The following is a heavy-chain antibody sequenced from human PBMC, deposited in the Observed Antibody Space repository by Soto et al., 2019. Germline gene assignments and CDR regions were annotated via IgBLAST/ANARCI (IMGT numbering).Heavy chain of an antibody. CDR1: GGSISSGGYY. CDR3: ARVRVPRSFGNSPYYDY. D-gene: IGHD4-4*01. V-gene: IGHV4-31*03. J-gene: IGHJ4*02. Sequence: PSETLSLTCTVSGGSISSGGYYWSWIRQHPGKGLEWIGYIYYSGSTYYNPSLKSRVTISVDTSKNQFSLKLSSVTAADTAVYYCARVRVPRSFGNSPYYDYWGQGTLVTVSS. CDR2: IYYSGST.